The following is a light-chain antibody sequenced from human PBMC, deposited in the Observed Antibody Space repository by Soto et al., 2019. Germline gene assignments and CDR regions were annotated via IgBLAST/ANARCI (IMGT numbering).Light chain of an antibody. CDR2: EVS. Sequence: QSALTQPPSASGSAGQSVTISCTGTSSDVGGYHYVSWYQHHPGKAPKLMIYEVSKRPSGVPDRFSGSKSGNTASLTVSGLQAEDEADYYCSSYAGSNNWVFGGGTKLTVL. V-gene: IGLV2-8*01. J-gene: IGLJ2*01. CDR1: SSDVGGYHY. CDR3: SSYAGSNNWV.